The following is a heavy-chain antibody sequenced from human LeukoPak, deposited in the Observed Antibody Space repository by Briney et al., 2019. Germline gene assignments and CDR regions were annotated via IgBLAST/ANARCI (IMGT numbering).Heavy chain of an antibody. D-gene: IGHD1-26*01. V-gene: IGHV3-7*03. CDR3: ARQSSGRYSLFFDY. CDR2: IKEDGTRK. CDR1: GFTFSSHW. J-gene: IGHJ4*02. Sequence: GGSLRLSCAASGFTFSSHWMTWVRQAPGKGLEWVANIKEDGTRKNYMDSVKGRFTISRDNAKNSVSLQMSSLRVEDTAVYYCARQSSGRYSLFFDYWGQGILVTVSS.